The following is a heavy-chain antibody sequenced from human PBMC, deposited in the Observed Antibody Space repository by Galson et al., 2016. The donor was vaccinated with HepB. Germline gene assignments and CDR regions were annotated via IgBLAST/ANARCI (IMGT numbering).Heavy chain of an antibody. CDR1: GGSLTRSNW. CDR3: ARVERFYDKVWGSRYDDAFDI. CDR2: IFHSGRT. D-gene: IGHD3-16*01. V-gene: IGHV4-4*02. J-gene: IGHJ3*02. Sequence: SETLSLTCAVSGGSLTRSNWWAWVRQPPGKGLEWIGEIFHSGRTNYNPSLKSRVTISLEKSKNQFFLKLTSVTAADTAVYFCARVERFYDKVWGSRYDDAFDIWGQGTLVTVSS.